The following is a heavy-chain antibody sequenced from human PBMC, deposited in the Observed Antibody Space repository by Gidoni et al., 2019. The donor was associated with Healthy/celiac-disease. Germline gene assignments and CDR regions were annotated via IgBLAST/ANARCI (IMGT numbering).Heavy chain of an antibody. J-gene: IGHJ4*02. CDR1: GFSLSTNGVA. D-gene: IGHD3-3*01. CDR2: IYWDDDK. Sequence: QITLKESGPTLLKPTQTLTLTCTFSGFSLSTNGVAVRWIRQHPGKALEWLALIYWDDDKRYRPSLKSRLTITKDTSKNQVVLTMTDMDPVDTATYYCAHGHDFWTGYGYFTNWGQGTLVSVSS. V-gene: IGHV2-5*02. CDR3: AHGHDFWTGYGYFTN.